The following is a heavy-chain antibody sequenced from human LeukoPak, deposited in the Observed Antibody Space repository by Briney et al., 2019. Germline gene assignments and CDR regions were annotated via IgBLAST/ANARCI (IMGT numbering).Heavy chain of an antibody. D-gene: IGHD2-2*01. J-gene: IGHJ5*02. CDR3: ARHGTDIVVVPAAHNWFDP. CDR1: GGSFSGYY. V-gene: IGHV4-34*01. Sequence: TSETLSLTCAVYGGSFSGYYWSWIRQPPGKGLEWIGEINHSGSTNYNPSLKSRVTISVDTSKNQFSLKLSSVTAADTAVYYCARHGTDIVVVPAAHNWFDPWGQGTLVTVSS. CDR2: INHSGST.